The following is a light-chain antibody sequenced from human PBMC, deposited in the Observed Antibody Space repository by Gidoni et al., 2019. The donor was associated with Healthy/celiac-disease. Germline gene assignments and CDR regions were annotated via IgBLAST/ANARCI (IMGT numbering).Light chain of an antibody. J-gene: IGKJ2*01. CDR1: QSVLYSSNNKNY. Sequence: DLVMTQSPDSLAVSLGERATINCKSSQSVLYSSNNKNYLAWYQQKPGQPPKLLISWASTRESGVPDRFSGSGSGTDFTLTISSLQAEDVAVYYCQQYYSTPPLYTFGQGTKLEIK. V-gene: IGKV4-1*01. CDR2: WAS. CDR3: QQYYSTPPLYT.